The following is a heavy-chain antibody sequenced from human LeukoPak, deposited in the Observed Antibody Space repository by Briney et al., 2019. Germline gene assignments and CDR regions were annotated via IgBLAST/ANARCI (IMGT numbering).Heavy chain of an antibody. CDR3: ARGRSQTSDWFDP. CDR2: IYSGGST. D-gene: IGHD5-24*01. Sequence: GGSLRLSCAASGFTVSSNYMSWVRQAPGKGLEWFSVIYSGGSTYYADSVKGRFTISRDNSKNTLYLQMNSLRAEDTAVYYCARGRSQTSDWFDPWGQGTLVTVSS. V-gene: IGHV3-66*01. CDR1: GFTVSSNY. J-gene: IGHJ5*02.